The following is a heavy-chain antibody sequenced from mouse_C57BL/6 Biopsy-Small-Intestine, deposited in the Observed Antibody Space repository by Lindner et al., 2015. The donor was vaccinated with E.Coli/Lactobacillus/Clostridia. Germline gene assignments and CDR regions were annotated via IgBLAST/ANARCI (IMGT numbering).Heavy chain of an antibody. D-gene: IGHD1-1*02. CDR1: GYTFSSSW. V-gene: IGHV1-82*01. Sequence: VQLQESGPELVKPGASVKISCKASGYTFSSSWMNWMKQRPGKGLEWIGRIYPGDGDTNYNGKFKDKATLTADKSSNTAYMQVSSLTSEDSAVYFCARRWVRGRNYYALDYWGQGTSVTVSS. CDR3: ARRWVRGRNYYALDY. J-gene: IGHJ4*01. CDR2: IYPGDGDT.